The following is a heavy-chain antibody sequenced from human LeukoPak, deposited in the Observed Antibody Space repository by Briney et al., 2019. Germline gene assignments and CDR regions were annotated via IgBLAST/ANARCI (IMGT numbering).Heavy chain of an antibody. V-gene: IGHV3-23*01. CDR2: ISGSGDGT. J-gene: IGHJ4*02. Sequence: GGSLRLSCAASGFTFSSYAMSWVRQAPGKGLEWVSAISGSGDGTYYADSMKGRFTISRDNSKNTLYLQMNSLRADDTAVYYCAKHSGSYSMDYWGQGTLVTVSS. D-gene: IGHD1-26*01. CDR3: AKHSGSYSMDY. CDR1: GFTFSSYA.